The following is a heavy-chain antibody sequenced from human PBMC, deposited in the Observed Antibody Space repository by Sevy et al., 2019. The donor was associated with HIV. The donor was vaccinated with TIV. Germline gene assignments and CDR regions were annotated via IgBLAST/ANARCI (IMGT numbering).Heavy chain of an antibody. J-gene: IGHJ6*02. CDR1: GGSISTYY. D-gene: IGHD3-3*01. V-gene: IGHV4-4*07. Sequence: SETLSLTCTVSGGSISTYYWSWIRQPAGKGLEWFGRIYTSGSTNYNPSLKSRVTMSVDTSKNQFSLKLSSVTAADTAVYYCARGDFWSGYYYYGMDVWGQGTTVTVSS. CDR2: IYTSGST. CDR3: ARGDFWSGYYYYGMDV.